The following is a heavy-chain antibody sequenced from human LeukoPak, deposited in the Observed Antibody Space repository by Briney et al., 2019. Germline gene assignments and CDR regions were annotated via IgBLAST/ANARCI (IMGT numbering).Heavy chain of an antibody. V-gene: IGHV1-2*06. Sequence: ASVKVSCEASGYTFTSYDINWVRQATGQGLEWMGRINPNSGGTNYAQKFQGRVTMTRDTSISTAYMELSRLRSDDTAVYYCARALRFLEWWEDYYYMDVWGKGTTVTVSS. D-gene: IGHD3-3*01. CDR2: INPNSGGT. CDR3: ARALRFLEWWEDYYYMDV. J-gene: IGHJ6*03. CDR1: GYTFTSYD.